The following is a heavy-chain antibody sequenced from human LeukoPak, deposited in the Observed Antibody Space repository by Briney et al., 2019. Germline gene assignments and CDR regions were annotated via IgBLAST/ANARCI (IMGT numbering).Heavy chain of an antibody. V-gene: IGHV4-59*12. CDR1: GGSIISYY. CDR2: IYSSGST. CDR3: ARGWGPAYCGGDCHRHFDY. Sequence: SETLSLTCTVSGGSIISYYWTWVRQPPGKGLEWIGYIYSSGSTSYSPSLKSRVTISVDMSKNQFSLRLTSVTAADTAVYYCARGWGPAYCGGDCHRHFDYWGQGTLVTVSS. D-gene: IGHD2-21*02. J-gene: IGHJ4*02.